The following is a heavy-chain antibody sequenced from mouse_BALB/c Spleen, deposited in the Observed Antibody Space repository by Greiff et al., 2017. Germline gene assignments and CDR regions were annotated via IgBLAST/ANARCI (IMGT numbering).Heavy chain of an antibody. J-gene: IGHJ3*01. D-gene: IGHD3-1*01. CDR3: ARGSGPREGFAY. CDR2: IWGGGST. Sequence: VKVVESGPGLVAPSQSLSITCTVSGFSLSRYSVHWVRQPPGKGLEWLGMIWGGGSTDYNSALKSRLSISKDNSKSQVFLKMNSLQTDDTAMYYCARGSGPREGFAYWGQGTLVTVSA. CDR1: GFSLSRYS. V-gene: IGHV2-6-4*01.